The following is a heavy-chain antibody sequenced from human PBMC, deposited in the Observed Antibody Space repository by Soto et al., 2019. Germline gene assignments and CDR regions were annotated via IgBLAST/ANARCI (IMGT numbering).Heavy chain of an antibody. Sequence: EASVKVSCKASGYSITSYYMHWVRQAPGQGLEWMGLINPSAGSRSLAQKFQGRVTMTSDTSTSTVYMEFSSLRSEDTAVYYCATSPSVIAAAEGLWFDPWGQGTLVTVSS. CDR2: INPSAGSR. CDR3: ATSPSVIAAAEGLWFDP. CDR1: GYSITSYY. J-gene: IGHJ5*02. V-gene: IGHV1-46*01. D-gene: IGHD6-13*01.